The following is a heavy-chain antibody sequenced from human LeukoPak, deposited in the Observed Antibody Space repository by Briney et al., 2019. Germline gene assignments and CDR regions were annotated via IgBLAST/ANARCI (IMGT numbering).Heavy chain of an antibody. Sequence: GGSLRLSCAASGFTFSSYWRHWVRQAPGKGLVWISRINSDGNSKTYADSVRGRFTISRDNAKNTLYLQMNSLRAEDTAVYYCARDPSPYCGDDCYLNWGQGTLVTVSS. V-gene: IGHV3-74*01. D-gene: IGHD2-21*02. CDR2: INSDGNSK. J-gene: IGHJ4*02. CDR3: ARDPSPYCGDDCYLN. CDR1: GFTFSSYW.